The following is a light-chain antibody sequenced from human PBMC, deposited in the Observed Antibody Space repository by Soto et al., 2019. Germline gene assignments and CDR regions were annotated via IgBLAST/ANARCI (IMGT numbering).Light chain of an antibody. CDR2: EVT. V-gene: IGLV2-8*01. J-gene: IGLJ1*01. CDR3: SSYGGSNNFV. Sequence: QSALTQPPSASGSPGQSVTISCTGTSSDIGGYNFVSWYQQFPGKAPKLIIYEVTKRPSGVPDRFSGSKSGNTASLTVSVLQTADEADYYCSSYGGSNNFVFGTGTKVTVL. CDR1: SSDIGGYNF.